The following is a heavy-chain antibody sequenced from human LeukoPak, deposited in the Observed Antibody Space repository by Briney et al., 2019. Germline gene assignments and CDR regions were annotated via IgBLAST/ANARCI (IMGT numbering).Heavy chain of an antibody. V-gene: IGHV3-7*05. CDR2: IKQDGSEI. J-gene: IGHJ4*02. CDR1: GFTFSSYW. CDR3: ARDKTVGGTSLDY. D-gene: IGHD1-26*01. Sequence: PGGSLRLSCAASGFTFSSYWMSWVRQAPGRGPEWVANIKQDGSEIYYVDSVKGRFTISRDNAKNSLYLQMNSRRAEDTAVYYCARDKTVGGTSLDYWGQGTLVTVSS.